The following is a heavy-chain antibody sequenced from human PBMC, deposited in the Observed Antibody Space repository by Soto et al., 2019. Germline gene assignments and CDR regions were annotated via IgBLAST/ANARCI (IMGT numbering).Heavy chain of an antibody. Sequence: QVQLVESGGGVVQPGRSLRLSCAASGFTFSSYGMHWVRQAPGKGLEWVAVISYDGSNKYYADSVKGRFTISRDNSKNTLYLRMNRLRAEDTAVYFCAKGGDDFWSGFQLQYYYGMDVWGQGTTVTVSS. D-gene: IGHD3-3*01. J-gene: IGHJ6*02. V-gene: IGHV3-30*18. CDR3: AKGGDDFWSGFQLQYYYGMDV. CDR2: ISYDGSNK. CDR1: GFTFSSYG.